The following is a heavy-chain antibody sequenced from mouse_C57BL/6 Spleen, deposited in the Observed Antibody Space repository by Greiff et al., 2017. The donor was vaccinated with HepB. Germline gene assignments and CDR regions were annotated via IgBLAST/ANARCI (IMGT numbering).Heavy chain of an antibody. CDR1: GYTFTSYW. CDR3: ARSGNDYGSSYRYFDV. Sequence: QVQLQQPGTELVKPGASVKLSCKASGYTFTSYWMHWVKQRPGQGLEWIGNINPSNGGPNYNEKFKSKATLTVDKSSSTAYMQLSSLTSEDSAVYYCARSGNDYGSSYRYFDVWGTGTTVTVSS. J-gene: IGHJ1*03. V-gene: IGHV1-53*01. D-gene: IGHD1-1*01. CDR2: INPSNGGP.